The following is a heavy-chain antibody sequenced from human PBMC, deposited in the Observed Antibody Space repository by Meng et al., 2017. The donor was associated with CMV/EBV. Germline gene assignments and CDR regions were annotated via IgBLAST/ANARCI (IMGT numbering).Heavy chain of an antibody. V-gene: IGHV3-23*05. CDR3: AKGRGGAGTSYFDS. D-gene: IGHD3-10*01. Sequence: GESLKISCAASGFTFGDYGMSWVRQAPGKGLEWVSSINNRESSTSYADSVKGRLTISRDNSNNTLYVQMNSRTVEDTAVYYCAKGRGGAGTSYFDSWGQGTLVTVSS. CDR1: GFTFGDYG. J-gene: IGHJ4*02. CDR2: INNRESST.